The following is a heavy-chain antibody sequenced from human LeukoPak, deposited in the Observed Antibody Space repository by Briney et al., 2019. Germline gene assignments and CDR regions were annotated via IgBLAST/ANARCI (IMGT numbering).Heavy chain of an antibody. D-gene: IGHD3-10*01. V-gene: IGHV3-23*01. CDR2: ISGSGGST. CDR1: GFTFSSYA. J-gene: IGHJ4*02. CDR3: AKGRNYYGSGSYKYYFDY. Sequence: PGGSLRLSCAASGFTFSSYAMSWVRQAPGKGLEWVSAISGSGGSTYYADSVKGRFTNSRDNSKNTLYLQMNSLRAEDTAVYYCAKGRNYYGSGSYKYYFDYWGQGTLVTVSS.